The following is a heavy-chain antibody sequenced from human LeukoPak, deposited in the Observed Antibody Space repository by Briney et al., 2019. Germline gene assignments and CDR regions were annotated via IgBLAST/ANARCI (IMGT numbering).Heavy chain of an antibody. V-gene: IGHV3-23*01. D-gene: IGHD6-13*01. Sequence: GGSLRLSCAASGFTFSSYAMSWVRQAPGKGLEWVSAISGSGGSTYYADSVKGRFTISRDNSKNTLYLQMNSLRAEDTAVYYCAKGSADFIAAAGVFDYWGQGTLVTDSS. CDR1: GFTFSSYA. CDR3: AKGSADFIAAAGVFDY. J-gene: IGHJ4*02. CDR2: ISGSGGST.